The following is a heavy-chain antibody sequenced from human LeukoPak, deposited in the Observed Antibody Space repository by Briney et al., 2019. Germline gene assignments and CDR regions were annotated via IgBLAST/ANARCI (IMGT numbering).Heavy chain of an antibody. V-gene: IGHV4-39*07. CDR3: ATYYDILSGYTFDY. Sequence: PSETLSLTCTVSGGSISSSSYYWGWIRQPPGKGLEWIGEIHDTGSTNYNPPLKSRVTMSLDKSKNQFSLNLNSVTAADTAVYYCATYYDILSGYTFDYWGQGTLVAVSS. CDR1: GGSISSSSYY. J-gene: IGHJ4*02. D-gene: IGHD3-9*01. CDR2: IHDTGST.